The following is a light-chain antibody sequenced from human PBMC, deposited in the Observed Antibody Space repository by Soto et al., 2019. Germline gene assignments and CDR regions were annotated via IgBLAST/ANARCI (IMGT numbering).Light chain of an antibody. Sequence: EIVMTQSPATLSVSPGERATLSCRASQSIINNLAWYQQKPGQAPRLLFYGASTRATGIPARFSGSGSGTEFTVTISSLQSEDSAVYYCQQYSSWPLTFGGGTKVEIK. V-gene: IGKV3-15*01. J-gene: IGKJ4*01. CDR2: GAS. CDR3: QQYSSWPLT. CDR1: QSIINN.